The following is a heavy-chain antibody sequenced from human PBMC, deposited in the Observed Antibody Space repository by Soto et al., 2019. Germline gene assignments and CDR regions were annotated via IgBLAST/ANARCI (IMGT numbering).Heavy chain of an antibody. CDR1: GFTFSSYA. V-gene: IGHV3-30-3*01. CDR3: ARDRSAGVCSSTSCYRSALFDY. Sequence: GGSLRLSCAASGFTFSSYAMHWVRQAPGKGLEWVAVISYDGSNKYYVDSVKGRFTISRDNSKNTLYLQMNSLRAEDTAVYYCARDRSAGVCSSTSCYRSALFDYWGQGTLVTVSS. J-gene: IGHJ4*02. D-gene: IGHD2-2*02. CDR2: ISYDGSNK.